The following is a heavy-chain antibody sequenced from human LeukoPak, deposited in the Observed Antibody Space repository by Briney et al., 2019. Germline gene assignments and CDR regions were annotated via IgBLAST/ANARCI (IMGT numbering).Heavy chain of an antibody. V-gene: IGHV4-4*07. J-gene: IGHJ3*02. CDR2: FYTSGST. Sequence: SETLSLTCTVSGGSISSYYWAWIRRPAGRGRGWIGVFYTSGSTNYNPSLKSRVTMSVDTSKNQFSLKLSSVTAADTAVYYCARELGYCSGGSCYFNAFDIWGQGTMVTVSS. CDR3: ARELGYCSGGSCYFNAFDI. CDR1: GGSISSYY. D-gene: IGHD2-15*01.